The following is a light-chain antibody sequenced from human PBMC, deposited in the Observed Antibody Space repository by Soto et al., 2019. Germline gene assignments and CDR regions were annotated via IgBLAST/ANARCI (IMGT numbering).Light chain of an antibody. V-gene: IGLV2-11*01. CDR2: DVS. CDR1: SNDVGGYNF. J-gene: IGLJ2*01. CDR3: SSYAGSYTLV. Sequence: QLVLTQPRSVSGSPGQSVTISCTGTSNDVGGYNFVSWYQQHPGKVPKLFIYDVSRRPSGVPDRFSGSKSGNTASLTISGLQAEDEADYYCSSYAGSYTLVFGGGTK.